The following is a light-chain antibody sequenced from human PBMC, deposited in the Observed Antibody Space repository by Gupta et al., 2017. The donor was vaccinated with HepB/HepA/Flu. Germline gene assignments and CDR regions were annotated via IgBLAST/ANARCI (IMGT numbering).Light chain of an antibody. CDR2: GAS. V-gene: IGKV3-20*01. CDR1: QSVSSTY. J-gene: IGKJ2*04. Sequence: IVLTQSPVTLSLSPGERATLSCRASQSVSSTYLAWYQQKPGQAPRLLIYGASSRATGIPDRFSGSGSGTDFTLTISRLEPEDFAVYYCQQYGGSFGQGTKLEIK. CDR3: QQYGGS.